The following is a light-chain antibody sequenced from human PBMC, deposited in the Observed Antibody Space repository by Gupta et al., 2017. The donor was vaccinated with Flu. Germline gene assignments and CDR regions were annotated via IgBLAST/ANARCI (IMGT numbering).Light chain of an antibody. CDR2: KAS. Sequence: VLTQSPPLLPVTLGQSASISCRASQSRVCSDGDSYVSWFHQRPGQPPRRLIYKASNRDSGVPDRISGSGSGTXFTLKIXRGEAEDVGVYYCRHRKRWPWTFGXGTKVEL. V-gene: IGKV2-30*01. CDR3: RHRKRWPWT. CDR1: QSRVCSDGDSY. J-gene: IGKJ1*01.